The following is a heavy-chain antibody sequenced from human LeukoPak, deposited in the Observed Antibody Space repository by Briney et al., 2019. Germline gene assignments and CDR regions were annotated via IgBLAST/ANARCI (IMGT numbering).Heavy chain of an antibody. CDR2: ISGSGGST. D-gene: IGHD2-2*01. CDR3: ASARESCIGSTCYEYFHH. V-gene: IGHV3-23*01. CDR1: GFTFSSYA. Sequence: GGSLRLSCAVSGFTFSSYAMSWVRQAPGKGLEWVSAISGSGGSTYYADSVKGRFTISRDNSLNTLFLQMNSLRVEDTAVYYCASARESCIGSTCYEYFHHWGQGTPLTVSS. J-gene: IGHJ1*01.